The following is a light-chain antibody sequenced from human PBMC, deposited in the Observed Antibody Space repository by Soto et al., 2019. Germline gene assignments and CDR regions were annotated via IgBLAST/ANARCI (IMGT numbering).Light chain of an antibody. CDR1: SSDVGGYNY. V-gene: IGLV2-14*01. Sequence: QSALTQPASVSGSPGQSITISCTGTSSDVGGYNYVSWYQQHPGKAPKLIIYEVNFRPSGVSNRFSGSKSGNTASLTISGLQAEDEADYYCSSYTDNNSLEVFGTGTKLTVL. J-gene: IGLJ1*01. CDR3: SSYTDNNSLEV. CDR2: EVN.